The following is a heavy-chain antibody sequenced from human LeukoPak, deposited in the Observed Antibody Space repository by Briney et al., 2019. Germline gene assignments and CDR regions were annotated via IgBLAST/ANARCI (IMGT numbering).Heavy chain of an antibody. V-gene: IGHV4-39*07. CDR3: ARAVCFGYYYMDV. J-gene: IGHJ6*03. D-gene: IGHD2-8*01. CDR1: GGSISSSSYY. Sequence: PSETLSLTCTVSGGSISSSSYYWGWIRQPPGKGLEWIGSIYYSGSTYYNPSLESRVTISVDTSKSQFSLKLSSVTAADTAVYYCARAVCFGYYYMDVWGKGTTVTVSS. CDR2: IYYSGST.